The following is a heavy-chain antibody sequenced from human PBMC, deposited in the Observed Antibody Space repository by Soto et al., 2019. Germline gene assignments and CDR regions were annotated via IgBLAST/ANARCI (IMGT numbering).Heavy chain of an antibody. CDR2: INSDGSST. D-gene: IGHD4-17*01. J-gene: IGHJ4*02. Sequence: EVQLVESGGGLVQPGGSLRLSCAASGLIFSSYCMHWDRQAPGKGLVWVSRINSDGSSTNYADSVKGRFTISRDNAKNTLYLQMNSLRADDTAVYYCALSDTVTSDYWGQGTLVTVSS. V-gene: IGHV3-74*01. CDR3: ALSDTVTSDY. CDR1: GLIFSSYC.